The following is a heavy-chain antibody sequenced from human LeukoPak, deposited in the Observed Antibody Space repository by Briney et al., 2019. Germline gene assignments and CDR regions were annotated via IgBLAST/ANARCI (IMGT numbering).Heavy chain of an antibody. CDR3: VKPYYFSSGSLH. D-gene: IGHD3-10*01. J-gene: IGHJ4*02. CDR1: GFTFSSYW. CDR2: IEQDGSET. Sequence: PGGSLRLSCAASGFTFSSYWMSWVRQAPGKGLEWVATIEQDGSETYYMDSVKGRSIISRDNAKNSVHLQMNSLRAEDTAVYYCVKPYYFSSGSLHWGQGTLVTVSS. V-gene: IGHV3-7*01.